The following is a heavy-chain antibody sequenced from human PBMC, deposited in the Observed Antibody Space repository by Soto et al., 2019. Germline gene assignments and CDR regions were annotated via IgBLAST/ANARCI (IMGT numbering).Heavy chain of an antibody. V-gene: IGHV4-59*01. Sequence: SETLSLTCTVSGGSISSYFWSWIRQPPGEGLEWIGYIFYSGTTNYSPSLKSRVTMSLGTAKSQFSLNLTSVTAADTAVYYCARGRGGTYDAFDIWGQGTMVTVSS. CDR1: GGSISSYF. CDR2: IFYSGTT. CDR3: ARGRGGTYDAFDI. J-gene: IGHJ3*02. D-gene: IGHD1-26*01.